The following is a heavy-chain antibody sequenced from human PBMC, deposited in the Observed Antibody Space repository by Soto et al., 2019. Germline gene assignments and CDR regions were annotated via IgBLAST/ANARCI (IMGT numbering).Heavy chain of an antibody. D-gene: IGHD1-7*01. J-gene: IGHJ6*02. V-gene: IGHV3-7*03. CDR2: IKQDGSEK. CDR3: ARGGNWNYNYYGMDV. CDR1: GFTFSSYW. Sequence: GSLRLSCAASGFTFSSYWMSWVRQAPGKGLEWVANIKQDGSEKYYVDSVKGRFTISRDNAKNSLYLQMNSLRAEDTAVYYCARGGNWNYNYYGMDVWGQGTTVTVSS.